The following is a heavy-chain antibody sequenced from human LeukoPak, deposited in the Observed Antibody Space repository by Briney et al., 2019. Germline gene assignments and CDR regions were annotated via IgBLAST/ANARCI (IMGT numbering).Heavy chain of an antibody. V-gene: IGHV4-39*01. Sequence: SETLSLTCTVSGGSISSSSYYWGWIRQPPGKGLQWIGSIYYSGSTYYNPSLKGRVTISVDTSKNQFSLKLSSVTAADTAVYYCAKYATDILFDYWGQGTLVTVSS. CDR2: IYYSGST. CDR1: GGSISSSSYY. J-gene: IGHJ4*02. CDR3: AKYATDILFDY. D-gene: IGHD2-2*02.